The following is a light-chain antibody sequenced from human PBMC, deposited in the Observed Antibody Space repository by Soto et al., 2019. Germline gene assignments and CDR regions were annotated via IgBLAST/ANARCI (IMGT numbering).Light chain of an antibody. CDR3: QQYGRSGM. CDR2: GAS. V-gene: IGKV3-20*01. CDR1: QSVRNNY. Sequence: LARAPATRALSTGGAASIASRASQSVRNNYIAWYQQKPRQAPRLLIYGASNRATGIPDRFSGSGSGTDCTPTISRLEREDFAVYYCQQYGRSGMFGQGTKVDIK. J-gene: IGKJ1*01.